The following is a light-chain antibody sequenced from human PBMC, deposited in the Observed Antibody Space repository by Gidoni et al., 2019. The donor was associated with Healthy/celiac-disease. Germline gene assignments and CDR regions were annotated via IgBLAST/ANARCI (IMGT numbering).Light chain of an antibody. V-gene: IGKV3-15*01. CDR1: QSVSSN. CDR2: GAS. Sequence: IVITHSTATLSVSPGERATLSCRASQSVSSNLAWYQQKHGKAPRLLIYGASTSATGIPARFMGSGYGTEFTLTISRLQSEDFAVYYCQQDNNGPTLTFGGGTKVEIK. J-gene: IGKJ4*01. CDR3: QQDNNGPTLT.